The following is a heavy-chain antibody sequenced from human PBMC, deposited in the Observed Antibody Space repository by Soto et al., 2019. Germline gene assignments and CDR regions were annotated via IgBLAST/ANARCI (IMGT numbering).Heavy chain of an antibody. V-gene: IGHV4-31*03. CDR2: IYYSGST. D-gene: IGHD3-10*01. CDR3: ARENSRVRRPGWFDP. CDR1: GGSISSGGYY. J-gene: IGHJ5*02. Sequence: SETLSLTCTVSGGSISSGGYYWSWIRQHPGKGQEWIGYIYYSGSTYYNPSLKSRVTISVDTSKNQFSLKLSSVTAADTAVYYCARENSRVRRPGWFDPWGQGTLVTVST.